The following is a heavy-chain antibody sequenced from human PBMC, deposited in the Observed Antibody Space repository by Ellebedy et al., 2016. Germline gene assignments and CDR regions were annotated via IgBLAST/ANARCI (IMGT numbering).Heavy chain of an antibody. J-gene: IGHJ3*02. CDR2: IYTTGAT. V-gene: IGHV3-53*01. Sequence: GGSLRLXXAASDFTVSRNDMIWVRQAPGKGLEWVSLIYTTGATYYADSVKGRFTISRDSSKKTLFLQMTSLGAEDTAVYYCVTRHNGGFDIWGQGTMVTVSS. CDR3: VTRHNGGFDI. CDR1: DFTVSRND. D-gene: IGHD4-23*01.